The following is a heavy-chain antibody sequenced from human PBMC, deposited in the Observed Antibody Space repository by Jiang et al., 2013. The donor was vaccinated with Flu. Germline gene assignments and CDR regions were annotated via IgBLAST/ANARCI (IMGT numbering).Heavy chain of an antibody. CDR1: GFSLSTSGVG. CDR3: AHRRRCSSTSCYASSTLFDY. V-gene: IGHV2-5*02. D-gene: IGHD2-2*01. CDR2: IYWDDDK. J-gene: IGHJ4*02. Sequence: KPTQTLTLTCTFSGFSLSTSGVGVGWIRQPPGKALEWLALIYWDDDKRYSPSLKSRLTITKDTSKNQVVLTMTNMDPVDTATYYCAHRRRCSSTSCYASSTLFDYWGQGTLVTVSS.